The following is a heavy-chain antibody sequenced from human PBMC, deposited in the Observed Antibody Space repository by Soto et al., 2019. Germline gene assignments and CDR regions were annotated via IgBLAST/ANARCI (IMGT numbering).Heavy chain of an antibody. J-gene: IGHJ3*02. Sequence: EVQLMESGGDLVQPGGSLRLSGAASGFIVSNNYMIWVRQAPGKGLEWVSVIYSGGNTYYADSVKGRFAISRHNSKNTLYLQMNGLRAEDTAVYYCARGSGWRGGDRTFDIWGQGTMVAVSS. D-gene: IGHD6-19*01. V-gene: IGHV3-53*04. CDR1: GFIVSNNY. CDR2: IYSGGNT. CDR3: ARGSGWRGGDRTFDI.